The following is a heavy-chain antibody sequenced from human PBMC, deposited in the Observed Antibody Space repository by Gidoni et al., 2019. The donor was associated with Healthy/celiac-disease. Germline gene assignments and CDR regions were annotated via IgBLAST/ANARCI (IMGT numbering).Heavy chain of an antibody. V-gene: IGHV1-69*06. D-gene: IGHD6-13*01. CDR1: GGTFSSYA. CDR2: IIPIFGTA. CDR3: ASVMAAAGLSWFDP. J-gene: IGHJ5*02. Sequence: QVQLVQSGAEVKKPGSSVKVSCKASGGTFSSYAISWVRQAPGQGLEWMGGIIPIFGTANYAQKFQGRVTITAEKSTSTAYMELSSLRSEDTAVYYCASVMAAAGLSWFDPWGQGTLVTVSS.